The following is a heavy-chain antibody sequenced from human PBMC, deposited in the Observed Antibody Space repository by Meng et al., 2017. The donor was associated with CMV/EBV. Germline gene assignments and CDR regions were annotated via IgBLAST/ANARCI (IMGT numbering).Heavy chain of an antibody. CDR2: INPNSGGT. CDR1: GGTFSSYT. J-gene: IGHJ3*02. V-gene: IGHV1-2*02. Sequence: ASVKVSCKASGGTFSSYTISWVRQAPGQGLEWMGRINPNSGGTNYAQKFQGRVTMTRDTSISTAYMELSRLRSDDTAVYYCARVQMVYAGAYCGGDCYPRGDAFDIWGQGTMVTVSS. CDR3: ARVQMVYAGAYCGGDCYPRGDAFDI. D-gene: IGHD2-21*01.